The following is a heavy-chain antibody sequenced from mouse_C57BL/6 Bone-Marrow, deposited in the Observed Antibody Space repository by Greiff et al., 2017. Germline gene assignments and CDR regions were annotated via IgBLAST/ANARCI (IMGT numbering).Heavy chain of an antibody. V-gene: IGHV2-9*01. Sequence: QVQLQQSGPGLVAPSQSLSITCTVSGISLPSYGVDWVRQPPGKGLEGLGVIWGGGSTHYTSALMSRLSLSQDNAKSQVFLKMNSLQTDDTAMYYCAKHIYYYGSSYGYARDYWGQGTSVTVSS. CDR3: AKHIYYYGSSYGYARDY. CDR2: IWGGGST. D-gene: IGHD1-1*01. CDR1: GISLPSYG. J-gene: IGHJ4*01.